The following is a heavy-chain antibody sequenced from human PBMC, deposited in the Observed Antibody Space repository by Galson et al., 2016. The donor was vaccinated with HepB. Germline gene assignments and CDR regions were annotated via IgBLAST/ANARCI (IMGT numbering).Heavy chain of an antibody. CDR3: AKGSGVGANSGHYGLDV. Sequence: QAPGKGLEWVAVISNDGSTYYVDSVKGRFTISRDNSKNTVYLPMSSLRAEDTALYYCAKGSGVGANSGHYGLDVWGQGTTVTVSS. V-gene: IGHV3-30*18. D-gene: IGHD1-26*01. CDR2: ISNDGST. J-gene: IGHJ6*02.